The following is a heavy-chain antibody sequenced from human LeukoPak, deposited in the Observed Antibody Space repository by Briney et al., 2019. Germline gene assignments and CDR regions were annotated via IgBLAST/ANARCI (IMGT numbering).Heavy chain of an antibody. CDR3: ARGDDFWSGYYSAPYYYYYGMDV. CDR2: IYYSGST. Sequence: PSETLSLTCTVSGGSISSYYWSWIRQPPGKGLEWIGYIYYSGSTNYNPSLKSRVTISVDTSKNQFSLKLSSVTAADTAVYYCARGDDFWSGYYSAPYYYYYGMDVWGQGTTVTVSS. D-gene: IGHD3-3*01. J-gene: IGHJ6*02. CDR1: GGSISSYY. V-gene: IGHV4-59*12.